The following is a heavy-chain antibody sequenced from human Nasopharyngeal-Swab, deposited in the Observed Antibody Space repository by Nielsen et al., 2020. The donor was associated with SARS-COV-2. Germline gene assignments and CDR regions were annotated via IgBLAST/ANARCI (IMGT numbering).Heavy chain of an antibody. V-gene: IGHV1-24*01. CDR3: ATDSPYGSGSYHYYYYYGMDV. CDR1: GYTLTELS. D-gene: IGHD3-10*01. Sequence: ASVQVSCKVSGYTLTELSMHWVRQAPGKGLEWMGGFDPDDGETIYAQKFQGRVTMTEDTSSDTAYMELSSLRSEDTAVYYCATDSPYGSGSYHYYYYYGMDVWGQGTTVTVSS. CDR2: FDPDDGET. J-gene: IGHJ6*02.